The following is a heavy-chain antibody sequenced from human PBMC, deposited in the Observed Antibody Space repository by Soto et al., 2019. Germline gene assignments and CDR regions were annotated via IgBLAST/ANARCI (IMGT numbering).Heavy chain of an antibody. J-gene: IGHJ5*02. Sequence: ASVKVSCKASGYTFTGYFMHWVRQAPGQGLEWMGWINPYSGGADYAQSFQGRVTMTRDTSISTVYMELSRLGFDDTAVYYCARVIRGAYYNSPLDTWGQGTGVTVSS. CDR3: ARVIRGAYYNSPLDT. V-gene: IGHV1-2*02. CDR1: GYTFTGYF. D-gene: IGHD3-10*01. CDR2: INPYSGGA.